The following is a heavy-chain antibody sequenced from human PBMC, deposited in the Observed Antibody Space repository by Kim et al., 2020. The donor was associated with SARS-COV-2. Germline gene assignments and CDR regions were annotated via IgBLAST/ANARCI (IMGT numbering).Heavy chain of an antibody. J-gene: IGHJ6*02. V-gene: IGHV3-7*03. Sequence: GGSLRLSCAASGFTFSSYWMSWVRQAPGKGLEWVANIKQDGSEKYYVDSVKGRFTISRDNAKNSLYLQMNSLRAEDTAVYYCARDQEAAAEYYYYYGMDVWGQGTTVTVSS. D-gene: IGHD6-13*01. CDR2: IKQDGSEK. CDR3: ARDQEAAAEYYYYYGMDV. CDR1: GFTFSSYW.